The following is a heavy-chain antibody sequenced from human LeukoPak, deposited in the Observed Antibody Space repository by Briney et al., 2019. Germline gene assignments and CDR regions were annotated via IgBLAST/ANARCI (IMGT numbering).Heavy chain of an antibody. CDR2: IYYSCST. J-gene: IGHJ2*01. Sequence: SETLSLTCTVSGGSISSYNCCWIRMPPGKGKGLMGIIYYSCSTSYNPSLKSQVTISVDTSKNKYYLKLSPMTAADTAVYYCARSGYSYGSRSPIYWYFDLWGRGTLVTVSS. V-gene: IGHV4-59*01. CDR3: ARSGYSYGSRSPIYWYFDL. CDR1: GGSISSYN. D-gene: IGHD5-18*01.